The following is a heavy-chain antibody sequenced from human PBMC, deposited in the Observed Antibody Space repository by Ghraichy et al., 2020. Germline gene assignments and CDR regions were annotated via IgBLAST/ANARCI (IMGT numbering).Heavy chain of an antibody. CDR1: GYSFTTYW. V-gene: IGHV5-51*01. CDR2: IHPGNSDT. J-gene: IGHJ4*02. CDR3: ARRISETGREFDY. Sequence: GESLNISCKGSGYSFTTYWIVWVRQMPGKGLEWMGIIHPGNSDTRYSPSFQGQVTISADITTAYLLWSSLQASDTGTYYCARRISETGREFDYWGQGSLVTVSS. D-gene: IGHD6-19*01.